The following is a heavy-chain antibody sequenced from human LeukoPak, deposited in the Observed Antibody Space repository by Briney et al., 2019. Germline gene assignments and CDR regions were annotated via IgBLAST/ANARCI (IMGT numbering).Heavy chain of an antibody. V-gene: IGHV3-48*03. CDR2: ISSSGSTI. Sequence: GGSLRLSCAPSGFTFSSYEMNWVRQAPGKGLEWVSYISSSGSTIYYADSVKGRFTISRDNAKNSLYLQMNSLRAEDTAVYYCAREREGHDCSGGSCPSFDYWGQGTLVTVSS. D-gene: IGHD2-15*01. CDR3: AREREGHDCSGGSCPSFDY. CDR1: GFTFSSYE. J-gene: IGHJ4*02.